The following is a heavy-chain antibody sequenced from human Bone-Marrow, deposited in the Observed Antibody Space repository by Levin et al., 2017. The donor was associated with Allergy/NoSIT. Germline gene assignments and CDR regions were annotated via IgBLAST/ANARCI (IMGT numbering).Heavy chain of an antibody. CDR1: GYTFTSYD. CDR2: MNPASGNS. CDR3: AKGGVDYYHSTGYLLLYYFDY. J-gene: IGHJ4*02. V-gene: IGHV1-8*01. D-gene: IGHD3-22*01. Sequence: GASVKVSCKASGYTFTSYDINWVRQATGQGLEWMGWMNPASGNSGYAQKFQGRVTMTSNISISTAYMELSSLRPEDTAVYYCAKGGVDYYHSTGYLLLYYFDYWGQGTLVTVSS.